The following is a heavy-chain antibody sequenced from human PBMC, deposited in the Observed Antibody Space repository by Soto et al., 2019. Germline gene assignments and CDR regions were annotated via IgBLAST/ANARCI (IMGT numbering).Heavy chain of an antibody. Sequence: SETLSLTCSVSGGSISGSYYYWGWFRQPPGKGLAWIGTIYYTGNTYYNPSLESRVTISIDTSKNQFSLKLRSVTAADTAMYYCARRPWDLAYFDFWGQGTLVTVSS. CDR1: GGSISGSYYY. CDR2: IYYTGNT. J-gene: IGHJ4*02. V-gene: IGHV4-39*01. D-gene: IGHD1-26*01. CDR3: ARRPWDLAYFDF.